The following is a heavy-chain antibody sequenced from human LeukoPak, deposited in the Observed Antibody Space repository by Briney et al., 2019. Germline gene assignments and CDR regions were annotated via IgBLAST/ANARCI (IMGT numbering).Heavy chain of an antibody. CDR3: ARSVQRRHVEI. D-gene: IGHD3-10*01. Sequence: LRLSCAASGFTFSNYYMSWIRQPPGKGLEWIGEINHSGSTNYNPSLKSRVTISVDTSKNQFSLKLSSVTAADTAVYYCARSVQRRHVEIWGQGTLVTVSS. V-gene: IGHV4-34*01. CDR2: INHSGST. CDR1: GFTFSNYY. J-gene: IGHJ4*02.